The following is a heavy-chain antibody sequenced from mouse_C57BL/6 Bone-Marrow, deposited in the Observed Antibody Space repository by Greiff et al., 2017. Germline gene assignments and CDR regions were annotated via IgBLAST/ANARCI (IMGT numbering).Heavy chain of an antibody. D-gene: IGHD1-1*01. CDR2: IDPAHGNT. J-gene: IGHJ2*01. V-gene: IGHV14-3*01. CDR1: GFNITNTS. CDR3: ARRDYYGSSLCYY. Sequence: EVQLHQSVAELVRPGASVKLSCTASGFNITNTSMHWVKQRPEQGLEWIGRIDPAHGNTKYAPKFPGKATITADTSSNTAYLQLSSLTSEDSAIYYCARRDYYGSSLCYYGGQGTTLTVSS.